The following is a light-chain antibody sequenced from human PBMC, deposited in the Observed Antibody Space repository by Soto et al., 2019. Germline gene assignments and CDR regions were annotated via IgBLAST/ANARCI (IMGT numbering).Light chain of an antibody. V-gene: IGKV3-20*01. CDR1: QSVISSY. CDR2: GAS. Sequence: EIELTQSPGTLSLSAGERPTISCRASQSVISSYLAWYHQKPGQPPRLLMYGASSRATGIPDRFSGSGSGTDFTLTISRLEPEDFAVYYCQQYGSSSWTFGQGTKVDIK. J-gene: IGKJ1*01. CDR3: QQYGSSSWT.